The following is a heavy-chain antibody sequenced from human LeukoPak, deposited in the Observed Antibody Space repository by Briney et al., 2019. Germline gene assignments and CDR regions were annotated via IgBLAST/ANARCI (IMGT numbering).Heavy chain of an antibody. Sequence: PGGSLRLSCAASGFTFSGHWMHWVRQVPGKGLVWVSRSKSDGSSTSYADSVKGRFTISRDNAKNTLYLQMNSLRVEDTAVYYCARSDWFDPWGQRTLVTVSS. CDR1: GFTFSGHW. CDR2: SKSDGSST. V-gene: IGHV3-74*01. J-gene: IGHJ5*02. CDR3: ARSDWFDP.